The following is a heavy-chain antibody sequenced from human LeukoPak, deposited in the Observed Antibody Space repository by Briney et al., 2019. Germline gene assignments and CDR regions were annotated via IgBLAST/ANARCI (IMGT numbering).Heavy chain of an antibody. CDR2: ISSSSSYI. CDR3: ARNSPLWRDLPAP. CDR1: GFTFSSYS. D-gene: IGHD5-18*01. V-gene: IGHV3-21*01. Sequence: PGGSLRLSCAASGFTFSSYSMNWVRQAPGKGLEWVSSISSSSSYIYYADSVKGRFTISRDNAKNSLYLQMNSLRAEDTAVCYCARNSPLWRDLPAPWGQGTLVTVSS. J-gene: IGHJ5*02.